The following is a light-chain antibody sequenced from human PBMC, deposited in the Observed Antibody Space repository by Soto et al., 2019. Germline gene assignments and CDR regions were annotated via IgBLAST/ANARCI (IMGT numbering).Light chain of an antibody. V-gene: IGKV3-15*01. CDR3: QQYNNWPRT. Sequence: EIVMTQSPATLSVSPGERATLSCRASQSVSSNLAWYQQKPGQAPRLLIYGASTRATGIPARFSGSGYGTAFTLTISSLQSEDFAVYYCQQYNNWPRTFGQGTKLEIK. J-gene: IGKJ2*01. CDR1: QSVSSN. CDR2: GAS.